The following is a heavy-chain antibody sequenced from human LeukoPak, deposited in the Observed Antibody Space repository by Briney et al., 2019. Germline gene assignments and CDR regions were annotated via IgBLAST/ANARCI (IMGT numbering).Heavy chain of an antibody. V-gene: IGHV7-4-1*04. J-gene: IGHJ4*02. Sequence: ASVKVSCKASGYTFTSYAMNWVRQAPGQGLEWMGWINTNTGNPTYAQGFTGRFVFSMDTSASIAYMQISSLKAEDMAMYYCARRAGAYSHPYDYWGQGTLVTVSS. D-gene: IGHD4/OR15-4a*01. CDR3: ARRAGAYSHPYDY. CDR1: GYTFTSYA. CDR2: INTNTGNP.